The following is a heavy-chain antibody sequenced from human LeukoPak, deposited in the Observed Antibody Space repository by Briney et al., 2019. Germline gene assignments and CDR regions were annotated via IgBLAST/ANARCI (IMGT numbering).Heavy chain of an antibody. CDR2: INHSGST. J-gene: IGHJ6*03. CDR3: ARNPAYYYYYYMDV. CDR1: GGSFSGYY. V-gene: IGHV4-34*01. Sequence: SETLSLTCAVYGGSFSGYYWSWIRQPPGKGLEWVGEINHSGSTNYNPSLKSRVTISVDTSKNQFSLKLSSVTAADTAVYYCARNPAYYYYYYMDVWGKGTTVTVSS.